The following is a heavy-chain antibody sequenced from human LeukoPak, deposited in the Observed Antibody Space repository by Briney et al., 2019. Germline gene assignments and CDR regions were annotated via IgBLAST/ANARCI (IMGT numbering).Heavy chain of an antibody. D-gene: IGHD3-10*01. J-gene: IGHJ3*02. CDR2: IYYSGST. Sequence: PSETLSLTCTVSGGSIGSSRYYWGWIRQPPGKGLEWIGSIYYSGSTNYNPSLKSRVTISVDTSKNQFSLKLSSVTAADTAVYYCARHKYASGSAGAFDIWGQGTMVTVSS. CDR3: ARHKYASGSAGAFDI. CDR1: GGSIGSSRYY. V-gene: IGHV4-39*01.